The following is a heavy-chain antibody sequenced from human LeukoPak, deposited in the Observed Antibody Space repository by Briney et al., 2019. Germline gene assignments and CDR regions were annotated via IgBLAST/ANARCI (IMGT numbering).Heavy chain of an antibody. CDR1: GFTFSSHG. CDR3: AREAYGGEGPFDI. V-gene: IGHV3-33*01. CDR2: IWYDGSNQ. Sequence: PGGSLRLSCAASGFTFSSHGMHWVRQAPGKGLEWVAVIWYDGSNQYYADSEKGRFTISRDNSKHMVYLQMNSLRADDAAVYYCAREAYGGEGPFDIWGQGTMVTVSS. D-gene: IGHD4-23*01. J-gene: IGHJ3*02.